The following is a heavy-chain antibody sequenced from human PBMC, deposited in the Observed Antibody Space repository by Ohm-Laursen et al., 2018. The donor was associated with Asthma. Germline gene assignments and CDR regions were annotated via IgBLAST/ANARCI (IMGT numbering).Heavy chain of an antibody. D-gene: IGHD5-12*01. CDR3: ARDDSGYDYVSY. CDR2: IYYSGST. J-gene: IGHJ4*02. V-gene: IGHV4-30-4*07. CDR1: GVSVSSGSYY. Sequence: SETLSLTCGVSGVSVSSGSYYWSWIRQPPGKGLEWIGYIYYSGSTYYNPSLESRVTISVDTSKNQFSLKLSSVTPADTVVYYCARDDSGYDYVSYWGQGTLVTVSS.